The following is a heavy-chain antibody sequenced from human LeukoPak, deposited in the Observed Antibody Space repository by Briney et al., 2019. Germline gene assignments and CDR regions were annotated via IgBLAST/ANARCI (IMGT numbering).Heavy chain of an antibody. D-gene: IGHD6-19*01. J-gene: IGHJ4*02. V-gene: IGHV4-34*01. CDR2: INHSGST. CDR3: ARASAVVDY. Sequence: PSETLSLTCAVYGGSLSGYYWSWIRQSPGKGLEWIGGINHSGSTNYNPSLKSRVTISIDTSKNQFSLKLSSVTAADTAVYYCARASAVVDYWGQGTLVTVSS. CDR1: GGSLSGYY.